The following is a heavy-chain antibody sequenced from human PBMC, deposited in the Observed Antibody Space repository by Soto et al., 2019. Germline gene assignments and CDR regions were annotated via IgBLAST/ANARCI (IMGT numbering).Heavy chain of an antibody. Sequence: GGSLRLSCAASGFTFSSYGMHWVRQAPGKGLEWVAVISYDGSNKYYADSVKGRFTISRDNSKNTLYLQMNSLRAEDTAVYYCAKDPLHYWGQGTLVTVSS. J-gene: IGHJ4*02. CDR2: ISYDGSNK. V-gene: IGHV3-30*18. CDR1: GFTFSSYG. CDR3: AKDPLHY.